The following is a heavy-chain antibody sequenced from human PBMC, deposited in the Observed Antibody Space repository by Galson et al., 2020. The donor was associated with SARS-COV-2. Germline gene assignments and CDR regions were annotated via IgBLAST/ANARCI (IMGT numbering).Heavy chain of an antibody. V-gene: IGHV1-18*01. D-gene: IGHD3-16*02. Sequence: ASVKVSCKASGDTFTSYGISWVRQAPDQGLEWMGWISAYNGNTNYAQKFQGRVTMTTDTSTSTAYMELRSLRSDDTAVYYCARPWGLRLGELSLRYYGMDVWGQGTTVTVSS. CDR2: ISAYNGNT. CDR3: ARPWGLRLGELSLRYYGMDV. J-gene: IGHJ6*02. CDR1: GDTFTSYG.